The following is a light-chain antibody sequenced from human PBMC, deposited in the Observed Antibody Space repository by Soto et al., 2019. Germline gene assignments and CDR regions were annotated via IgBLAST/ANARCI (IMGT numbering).Light chain of an antibody. CDR3: SSYTSSSTPLWV. Sequence: QSALTQPASVSGSPGQSITISCTGTSSDVGGYNYVSWYQQHPGKAPKLMIYEVSNRPSGVSNRFSGSKSGNTASLTISGLQAEDEADYYCSSYTSSSTPLWVFGTGTK. J-gene: IGLJ1*01. CDR1: SSDVGGYNY. V-gene: IGLV2-14*01. CDR2: EVS.